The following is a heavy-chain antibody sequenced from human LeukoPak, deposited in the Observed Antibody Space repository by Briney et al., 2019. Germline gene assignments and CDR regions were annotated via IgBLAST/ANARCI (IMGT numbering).Heavy chain of an antibody. CDR1: GFTVSSSY. J-gene: IGHJ4*02. V-gene: IGHV3-53*01. D-gene: IGHD5-18*01. CDR3: AKGYNYAYEY. Sequence: PGGSLRLSCAASGFTVSSSYMSWVRQAPGKGLAWVSLIYSGGSTYYAASVKGRFTISRDNSKNTLYLQMNSLRPEDTAVYYCAKGYNYAYEYWGQGSLVTVSS. CDR2: IYSGGST.